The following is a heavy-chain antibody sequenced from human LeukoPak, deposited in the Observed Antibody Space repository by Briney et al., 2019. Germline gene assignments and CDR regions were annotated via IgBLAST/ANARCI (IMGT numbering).Heavy chain of an antibody. CDR1: GFNFGIYW. V-gene: IGHV3-7*01. CDR3: ARECGGDCYSDY. CDR2: IKEDGSAK. J-gene: IGHJ4*02. Sequence: GGSPRLSCAASGFNFGIYWMSWVRQAPGKGLEWVAHIKEDGSAKYYVDSVKGRFTISRENAKNSVYLQMNSLRAEDTAVYYCARECGGDCYSDYWGKGTLVTVSS. D-gene: IGHD2-21*02.